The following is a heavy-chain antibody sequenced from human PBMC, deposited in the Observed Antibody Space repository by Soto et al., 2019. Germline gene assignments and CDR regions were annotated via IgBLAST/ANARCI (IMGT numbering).Heavy chain of an antibody. CDR3: ARETSYGMDV. J-gene: IGHJ6*02. CDR1: GFTFSGYW. Sequence: GGSLRLSCAASGFTFSGYWMQWVRQAPGKGLVWVSVIKSDGSKTAYADSVKGRLTIFRDNTKNTLYLQMNSLRVEDTAVYYCARETSYGMDVWGQGTTVTVSS. V-gene: IGHV3-74*01. CDR2: IKSDGSKT.